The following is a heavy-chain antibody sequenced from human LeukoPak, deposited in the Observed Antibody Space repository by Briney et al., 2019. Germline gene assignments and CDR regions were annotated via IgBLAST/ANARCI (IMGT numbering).Heavy chain of an antibody. Sequence: GGSLRLSCAASGFTFSSYSMNWVRQAPGKGLEWVSSISSSSSYIYYADSVKGRFTISRDNAENSLYLQMNSLRAEDTAVYYCARVGGVAAMPNYFDYWGQGTLVTVSS. J-gene: IGHJ4*02. D-gene: IGHD2-2*01. V-gene: IGHV3-21*01. CDR2: ISSSSSYI. CDR1: GFTFSSYS. CDR3: ARVGGVAAMPNYFDY.